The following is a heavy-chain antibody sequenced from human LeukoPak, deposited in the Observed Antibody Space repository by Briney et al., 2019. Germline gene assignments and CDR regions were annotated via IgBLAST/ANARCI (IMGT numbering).Heavy chain of an antibody. CDR2: ISFDGSIT. CDR1: GCSFSDFG. Sequence: GGSLSLSCAASGCSFSDFGMHWLRQAPGKGLEWVAVISFDGSITNYADSVKGRFTISRDNSKNTLYLQMNSLRGDDTDLYCCAEDRGNRQVWNRIDSCGWGPVVLVSA. D-gene: IGHD1-1*01. J-gene: IGHJ5*01. CDR3: AEDRGNRQVWNRIDS. V-gene: IGHV3-33*05.